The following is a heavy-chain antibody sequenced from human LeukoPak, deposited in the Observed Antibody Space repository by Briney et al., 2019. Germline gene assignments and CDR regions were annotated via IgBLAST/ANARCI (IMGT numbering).Heavy chain of an antibody. CDR2: ISSSGSTI. J-gene: IGHJ4*02. CDR3: ARDNSSPPDY. D-gene: IGHD6-13*01. Sequence: PGRSLRLSCAASGFTFSSYGMHWIRQAPGKGLEWVSYISSSGSTIYYADSAKGRFTISRDNAKKLLYLQMNSLRAEDTAVYYCARDNSSPPDYWGQGTLVTVSS. V-gene: IGHV3-48*04. CDR1: GFTFSSYG.